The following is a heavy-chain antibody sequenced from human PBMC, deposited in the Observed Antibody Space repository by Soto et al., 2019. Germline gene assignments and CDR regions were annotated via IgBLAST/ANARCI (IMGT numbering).Heavy chain of an antibody. Sequence: QTLSLTCAISGDSVSGNSAAWNWIRQSPSRGLEWLGRTYYRSKWCNDYAVSVKSRITVTPDTSKNQFSLHLNSVTPEDTAVYYCAREFPHYESSDSYFDYWGQGALVTVSS. CDR1: GDSVSGNSAA. CDR2: TYYRSKWCN. CDR3: AREFPHYESSDSYFDY. D-gene: IGHD3-22*01. V-gene: IGHV6-1*01. J-gene: IGHJ4*02.